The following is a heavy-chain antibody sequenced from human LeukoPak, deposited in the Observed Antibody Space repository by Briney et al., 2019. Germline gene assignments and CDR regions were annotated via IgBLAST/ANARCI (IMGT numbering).Heavy chain of an antibody. CDR1: GFTFSSYA. V-gene: IGHV3-23*01. D-gene: IGHD3-22*01. J-gene: IGHJ3*02. Sequence: PGGSLRLSCAASGFTFSSYAMSWVRQAPGKGLEWVSAISGSRGSTYYADSVKGRFTISRDISKNTLYLQMNSLRAEDTAVYYCAKDNFDSSGTQYDAFDTWGQGIMVTVSS. CDR2: ISGSRGST. CDR3: AKDNFDSSGTQYDAFDT.